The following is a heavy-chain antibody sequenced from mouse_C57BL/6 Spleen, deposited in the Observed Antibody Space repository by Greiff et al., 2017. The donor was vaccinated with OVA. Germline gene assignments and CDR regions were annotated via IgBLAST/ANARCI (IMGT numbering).Heavy chain of an antibody. CDR1: GFTFSDYY. D-gene: IGHD2-1*01. Sequence: DVQLVESEGGLVQPGSSMKLSCTASGFTFSDYYMAWVRQVPEKGLEWVANINYDGSSTYYLDSLKSRFIISRDNAKNILYLQMSSLKSEDTATYYCARDGKDAMDYWGQGTSVTVSS. CDR2: INYDGSST. J-gene: IGHJ4*01. CDR3: ARDGKDAMDY. V-gene: IGHV5-16*01.